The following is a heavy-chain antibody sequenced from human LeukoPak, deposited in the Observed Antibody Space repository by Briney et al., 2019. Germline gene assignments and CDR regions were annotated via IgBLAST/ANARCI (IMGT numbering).Heavy chain of an antibody. Sequence: GASVKVSCKASGYTFTSYYMHWVRQAPGQGLEWMGIINPSGGSTSYAQKFQGRVTMTRDTSTSTVYTELSSLRSEDTAVYYCARGDIVLMVYATDFDYWGQGTLVTVSS. CDR2: INPSGGST. D-gene: IGHD2-8*01. CDR1: GYTFTSYY. J-gene: IGHJ4*02. V-gene: IGHV1-46*01. CDR3: ARGDIVLMVYATDFDY.